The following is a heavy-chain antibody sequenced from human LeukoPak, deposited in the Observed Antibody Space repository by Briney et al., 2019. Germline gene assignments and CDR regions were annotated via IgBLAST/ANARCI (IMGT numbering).Heavy chain of an antibody. CDR1: GFTFSSYW. V-gene: IGHV3-7*01. CDR3: ARDPGANGFLEWPDAFDI. CDR2: IKEDGGEG. D-gene: IGHD3-3*01. J-gene: IGHJ3*02. Sequence: PGGSLRLSCAASGFTFSSYWMTWVRQAPGKGLEWVANIKEDGGEGYYVDSVKGRFTISRDNAKNSLYLQMNSLRAEDTAVYYCARDPGANGFLEWPDAFDIWGQGTMVTVSS.